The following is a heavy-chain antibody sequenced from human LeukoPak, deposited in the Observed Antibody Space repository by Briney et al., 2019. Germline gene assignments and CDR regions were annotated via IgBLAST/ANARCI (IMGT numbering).Heavy chain of an antibody. CDR1: GYTFTSYG. D-gene: IGHD3-22*01. CDR3: ARVGLTTYYYDSSGYPIDDAFDI. CDR2: ISAYNGNT. Sequence: ASVKVSCKASGYTFTSYGIGWVRQAPGQGLEWMGWISAYNGNTNYAQKLQGRVTMTTDTSTSTAYMELRSLRSDDTAVYYCARVGLTTYYYDSSGYPIDDAFDIWGQGTMVTVSS. V-gene: IGHV1-18*01. J-gene: IGHJ3*02.